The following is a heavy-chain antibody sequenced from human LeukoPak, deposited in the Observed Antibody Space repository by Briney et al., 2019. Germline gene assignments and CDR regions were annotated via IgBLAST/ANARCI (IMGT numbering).Heavy chain of an antibody. Sequence: ASVKVSCKASGYAFTGYYMHWVRQAPGQGLEWMGWINPNSGGTNYAQKFQGRVTMTRDTSISTAYMELSRLRSDDTAVYYCARGWGRAYYYYGMDVWGQGTTVTVSS. J-gene: IGHJ6*02. CDR1: GYAFTGYY. CDR3: ARGWGRAYYYYGMDV. V-gene: IGHV1-2*02. CDR2: INPNSGGT. D-gene: IGHD3-16*01.